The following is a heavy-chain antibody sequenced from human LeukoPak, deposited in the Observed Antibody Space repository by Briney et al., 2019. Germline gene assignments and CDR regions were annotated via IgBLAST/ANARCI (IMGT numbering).Heavy chain of an antibody. J-gene: IGHJ4*02. V-gene: IGHV4-34*01. CDR2: INHSGST. D-gene: IGHD3-22*01. CDR1: GGSSSGYY. Sequence: PSETLSLTCAVYGGSSSGYYWSWIRQPPGKGLEWIGEINHSGSTNYNPSLKSRVTISVDTSKNQFSLKLSSVTAADTAVYYCASHTYYYDSSGPYQGFDYWGQGTLVTVSS. CDR3: ASHTYYYDSSGPYQGFDY.